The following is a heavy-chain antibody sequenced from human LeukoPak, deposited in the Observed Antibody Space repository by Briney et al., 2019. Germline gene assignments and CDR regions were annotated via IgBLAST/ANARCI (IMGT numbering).Heavy chain of an antibody. CDR1: GVTLSTYA. D-gene: IGHD3-22*01. J-gene: IGHJ6*02. CDR3: TTDSPHYYDSSGPMDV. V-gene: IGHV3-23*01. CDR2: ISSSGSGDNT. Sequence: PGGSLRLSCAASGVTLSTYAMSWARQAPGKGLEWVSGISSSGSGDNTYYADSVKGRFTISRDNSKNTLYLQMNSLRAEDTAVYYCTTDSPHYYDSSGPMDVWAKGPRSPSP.